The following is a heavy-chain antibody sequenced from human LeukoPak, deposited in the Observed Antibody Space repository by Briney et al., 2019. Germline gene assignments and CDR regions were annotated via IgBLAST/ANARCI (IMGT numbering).Heavy chain of an antibody. D-gene: IGHD5-24*01. CDR1: GGSISSSNYY. J-gene: IGHJ3*02. Sequence: SETLSLTCTVSGGSISSSNYYWGWIRQPPGKGLEWIGSIYYSGSTYYSPSLKSRVIISVDTSKNQFSLRLNSVTAADTAVYYCARDGYNPVAFDIWGQGTMVTVSS. V-gene: IGHV4-39*07. CDR2: IYYSGST. CDR3: ARDGYNPVAFDI.